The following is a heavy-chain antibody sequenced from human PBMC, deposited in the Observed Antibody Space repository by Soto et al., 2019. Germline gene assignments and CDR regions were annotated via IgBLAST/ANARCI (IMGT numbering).Heavy chain of an antibody. V-gene: IGHV3-21*01. Sequence: GGSLRLSCVGSGFTFTTYSMSWVRQAPGKGLEWVSSISSRNYYIYYADSMKGRFTISRDNAKNSLHLQMNSLSPEDTAVYYCASTVVTPLGFDLWGRGTLVTVSS. CDR2: ISSRNYYI. D-gene: IGHD2-15*01. CDR3: ASTVVTPLGFDL. J-gene: IGHJ2*01. CDR1: GFTFTTYS.